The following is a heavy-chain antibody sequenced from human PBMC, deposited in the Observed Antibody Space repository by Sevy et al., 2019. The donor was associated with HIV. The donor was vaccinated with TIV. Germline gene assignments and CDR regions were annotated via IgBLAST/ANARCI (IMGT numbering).Heavy chain of an antibody. V-gene: IGHV3-23*01. CDR3: ARPTPRIAPSSAAFFDY. Sequence: GGSLRLSCAASGFTFSSFAMSWLRHIPGKGLEWVSAINGRGGSAYYADSVKGRFTLSRDNSNNTVFLQMNRLRDEDTAVYYCARPTPRIAPSSAAFFDYWGQCTLVTVSS. CDR1: GFTFSSFA. J-gene: IGHJ4*02. CDR2: INGRGGSA. D-gene: IGHD1-26*01.